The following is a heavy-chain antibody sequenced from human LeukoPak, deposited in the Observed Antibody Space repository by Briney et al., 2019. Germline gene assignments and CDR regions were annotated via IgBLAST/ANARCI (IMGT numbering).Heavy chain of an antibody. V-gene: IGHV4-38-2*01. CDR2: IYHSGST. CDR3: ARYYRFGFGDQVGFDY. D-gene: IGHD3-10*01. J-gene: IGHJ4*02. CDR1: GYSISSGYY. Sequence: SETLSLTCAVSGYSISSGYYWGWIRQPPGKGLEWIGSIYHSGSTYYNPSLKSRVTISVDTSKNQFSLKLSSVTAADTAVYYCARYYRFGFGDQVGFDYWGRGTLVTVSS.